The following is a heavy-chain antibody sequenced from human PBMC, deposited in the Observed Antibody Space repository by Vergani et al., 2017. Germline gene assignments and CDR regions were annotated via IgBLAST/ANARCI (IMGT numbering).Heavy chain of an antibody. V-gene: IGHV3-30-3*01. J-gene: IGHJ4*02. D-gene: IGHD6-19*01. CDR1: GFTFSSYA. Sequence: QVQLVESGGGVVQPGRSLRLSCAASGFTFSSYAMHWVRQAPGKGLEWVAVISYDGSNKYYADSVKGRFTISRDNSKNTLYLQMNSLRAEDTAVYYCARGYIAVAGRTGYWSQGTLVTVSS. CDR3: ARGYIAVAGRTGY. CDR2: ISYDGSNK.